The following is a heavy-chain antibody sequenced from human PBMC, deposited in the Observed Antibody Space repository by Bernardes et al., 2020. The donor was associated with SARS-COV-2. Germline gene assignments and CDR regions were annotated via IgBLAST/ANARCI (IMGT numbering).Heavy chain of an antibody. V-gene: IGHV3-48*01. CDR2: ISSSSSTK. Sequence: GGSLRLSCAASGFTFSSYTMNWVRQASGKGLEWVSYISSSSSTKYYADSVKGRFTISRDNAKNSLYLQMNSLRAEDTAVYYCARDDYVWGSYRYTLLNWFDPWGQGTLVTVSS. CDR1: GFTFSSYT. CDR3: ARDDYVWGSYRYTLLNWFDP. D-gene: IGHD3-16*02. J-gene: IGHJ5*02.